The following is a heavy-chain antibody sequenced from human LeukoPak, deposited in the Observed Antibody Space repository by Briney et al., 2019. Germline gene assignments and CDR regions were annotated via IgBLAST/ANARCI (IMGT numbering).Heavy chain of an antibody. V-gene: IGHV4-59*01. CDR2: IYYSGTT. Sequence: SETLSLTCAVSGGSISYYYWSWIRQSPGKGLEWIGYIYYSGTTNYNPSLKSRVTISVDTSKNQFSLQLRSVTAADTAVYYCAREDPQTTVPEGMDVWGQGTTVTVSS. J-gene: IGHJ6*02. D-gene: IGHD4-17*01. CDR1: GGSISYYY. CDR3: AREDPQTTVPEGMDV.